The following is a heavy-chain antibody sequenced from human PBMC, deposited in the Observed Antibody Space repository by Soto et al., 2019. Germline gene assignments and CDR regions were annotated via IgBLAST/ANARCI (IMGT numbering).Heavy chain of an antibody. CDR1: GTTFSTHG. CDR2: FVPMFISS. J-gene: IGHJ4*02. Sequence: QVQLVQSGAEVRKPGSSVNVSCKASGTTFSTHGIHWVRQAPGQGLEWMGGFVPMFISSNYAQKFQGRLTIVADESTNSAYMELSSLRADDSAIYYCARSGGTYDFDHWGQGTLVTVSS. D-gene: IGHD1-1*01. V-gene: IGHV1-69*01. CDR3: ARSGGTYDFDH.